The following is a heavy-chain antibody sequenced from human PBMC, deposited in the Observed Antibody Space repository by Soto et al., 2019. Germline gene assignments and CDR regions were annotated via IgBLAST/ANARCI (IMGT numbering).Heavy chain of an antibody. J-gene: IGHJ5*02. V-gene: IGHV1-46*01. CDR3: ARGAYSSSGLWISSNTNWFDT. D-gene: IGHD6-6*01. Sequence: ASVKVSCKASGYTFTSYYMHWVRQAPGQGLEWMGIINPSGGSTSYAQKFQGRVTMTRDTSTSTVYMELSSLRSEDTAVYYCARGAYSSSGLWISSNTNWFDTWGQGTLVTVSS. CDR1: GYTFTSYY. CDR2: INPSGGST.